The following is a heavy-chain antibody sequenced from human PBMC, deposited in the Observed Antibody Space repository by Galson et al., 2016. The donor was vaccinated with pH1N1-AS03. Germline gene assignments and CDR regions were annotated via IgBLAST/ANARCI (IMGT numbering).Heavy chain of an antibody. D-gene: IGHD6-19*01. V-gene: IGHV3-9*01. CDR2: ISWTSGSI. J-gene: IGHJ4*02. CDR3: ARWDGIAEAGAGFDF. CDR1: GFTFDNYA. Sequence: SLRLSCAASGFTFDNYAIHWVRHAPGKGLEWVAGISWTSGSIGYADSVKGRFTISRDNAKNSLFLQMNSLRAEDTAFYYCARWDGIAEAGAGFDFWGQGTLVTVS.